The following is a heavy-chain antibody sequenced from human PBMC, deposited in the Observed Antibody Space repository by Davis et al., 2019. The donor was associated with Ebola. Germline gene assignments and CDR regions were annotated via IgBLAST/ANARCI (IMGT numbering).Heavy chain of an antibody. CDR1: GFTFDDYG. J-gene: IGHJ4*02. CDR2: INWNGGST. V-gene: IGHV3-20*04. Sequence: GESLKISCAASGFTFDDYGMTWVRQAPGKGLEWVSGINWNGGSTYYADSVKGRFTISRDNAKNSLYLQMNSLRAEDTALYYCARGQTAVFDYWGQGTLVTVSS. CDR3: ARGQTAVFDY. D-gene: IGHD5-18*01.